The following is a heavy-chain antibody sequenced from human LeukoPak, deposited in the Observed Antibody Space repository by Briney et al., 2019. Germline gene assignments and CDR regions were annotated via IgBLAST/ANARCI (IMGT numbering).Heavy chain of an antibody. Sequence: SETLSLTCAVYGGSFSGYYWSWIRQSPGKGLEWIGEINHSGSTNYNPSLKSRVTISVDSSKNQFSLKLSSVTAADTAVYYCAIVPGYCSSTSCPAPYNWFDPWGQGTLVTVSS. CDR2: INHSGST. J-gene: IGHJ5*02. V-gene: IGHV4-34*01. CDR1: GGSFSGYY. CDR3: AIVPGYCSSTSCPAPYNWFDP. D-gene: IGHD2-2*01.